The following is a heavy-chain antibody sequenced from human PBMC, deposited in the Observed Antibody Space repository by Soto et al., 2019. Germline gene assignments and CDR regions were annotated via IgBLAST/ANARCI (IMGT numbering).Heavy chain of an antibody. CDR1: GFTFSSYG. V-gene: IGHV3-30*18. CDR2: ISYDGSNK. CDR3: AKVGSPFMVQDAFDI. Sequence: QVQLVESGGGVVQPGRSLRLSCAASGFTFSSYGMHWVRQARGKGLEWVAVISYDGSNKYYADSVKGRFTISRDNSKNTLYLQMNSLRAEDTAVYYCAKVGSPFMVQDAFDIWGQGTMVTVSS. D-gene: IGHD3-10*01. J-gene: IGHJ3*02.